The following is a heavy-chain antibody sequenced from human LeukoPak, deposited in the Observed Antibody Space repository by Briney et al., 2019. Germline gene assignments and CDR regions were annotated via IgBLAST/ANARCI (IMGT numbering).Heavy chain of an antibody. V-gene: IGHV4-39*01. CDR1: GGSISSSSYY. CDR3: ARQDILLEIVLNY. J-gene: IGHJ4*02. D-gene: IGHD3-10*01. CDR2: IYYSGST. Sequence: SETLSLTCTVSGGSISSSSYYWGWIRQPPGKGPEWIGSIYYSGSTYYNPSLKSRVTISVDTSKNRFSLKLSSVTAADTAVYYCARQDILLEIVLNYWGQGTLVTVSS.